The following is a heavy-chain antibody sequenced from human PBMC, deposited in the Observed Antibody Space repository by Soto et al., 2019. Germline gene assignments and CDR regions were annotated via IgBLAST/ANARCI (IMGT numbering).Heavy chain of an antibody. V-gene: IGHV1-69*13. CDR1: GGTFSSYA. CDR3: ARVGDMGPRWGYFDY. CDR2: IIPIFGTA. Sequence: SVKVSCKASGGTFSSYAISWVRQAPGQGLEWMGGIIPIFGTANYAQKFQGRVTITADESTSTAYMELSSLRSEDTAVYYCARVGDMGPRWGYFDYWRHGTLVTVSS. D-gene: IGHD1-26*01. J-gene: IGHJ4*01.